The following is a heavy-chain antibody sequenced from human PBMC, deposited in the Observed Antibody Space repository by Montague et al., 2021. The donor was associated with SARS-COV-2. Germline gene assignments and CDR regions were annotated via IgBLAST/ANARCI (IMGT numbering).Heavy chain of an antibody. V-gene: IGHV4-34*01. J-gene: IGHJ5*02. CDR2: INHSGST. D-gene: IGHD2-2*02. CDR1: GGSFSGYY. Sequence: SETLSLTCAVYGGSFSGYYCSWIRQPPGKGLEWMGEINHSGSTNYNPSLKSRVTISVDTSKNQFSLKLSSVTAADTAVYYCASLTLGYCSSTSCYSDWFDPWGQGTLVTVSS. CDR3: ASLTLGYCSSTSCYSDWFDP.